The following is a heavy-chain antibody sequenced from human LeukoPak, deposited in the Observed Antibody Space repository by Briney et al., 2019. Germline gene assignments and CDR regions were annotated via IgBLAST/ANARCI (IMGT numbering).Heavy chain of an antibody. CDR3: ARGGSVLWFGELRNWFDP. CDR2: INHSGST. CDR1: GGSFSGYY. Sequence: SETLSLTCAVYGGSFSGYYCSWIRQPPGKGLEWIGEINHSGSTNYNPSLKSRVTISVDTSKNQFSLKLSSVTAADTAVYYCARGGSVLWFGELRNWFDPWGQGTLVTVSS. D-gene: IGHD3-10*01. V-gene: IGHV4-34*01. J-gene: IGHJ5*02.